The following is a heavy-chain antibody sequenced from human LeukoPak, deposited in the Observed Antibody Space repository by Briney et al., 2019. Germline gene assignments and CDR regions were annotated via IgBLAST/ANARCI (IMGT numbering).Heavy chain of an antibody. CDR1: GFTFSSYS. D-gene: IGHD5-18*01. Sequence: GGSLRLSCAASGFTFSSYSMNWVRQAPGKGLEWVSSISSSSSYIYYADSVKGRFTISRDNAENSLYLQMNSLRAEDTAVYYCARDLGSYQDYWGQGTLVTVSS. CDR2: ISSSSSYI. CDR3: ARDLGSYQDY. V-gene: IGHV3-21*01. J-gene: IGHJ4*02.